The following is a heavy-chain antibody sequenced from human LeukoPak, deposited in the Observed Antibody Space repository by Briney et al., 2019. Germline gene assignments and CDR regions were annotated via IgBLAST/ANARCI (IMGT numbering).Heavy chain of an antibody. CDR3: ARDPRPSSGWYPFDY. Sequence: SQTLSLTCAISGDSVSSNRGVWNWIRQSPSRGLEWLGRTFYRSKWNNDYALSVKSRITINPDTSKNQFSLQLNSVTPEDTAVYYCARDPRPSSGWYPFDYWGQGTLVTVSS. D-gene: IGHD6-19*01. CDR1: GDSVSSNRGV. CDR2: TFYRSKWNN. J-gene: IGHJ4*02. V-gene: IGHV6-1*01.